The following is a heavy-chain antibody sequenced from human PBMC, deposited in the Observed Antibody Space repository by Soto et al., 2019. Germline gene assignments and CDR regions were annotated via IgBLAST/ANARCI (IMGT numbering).Heavy chain of an antibody. J-gene: IGHJ6*02. Sequence: GGSLILSCAASGFTFSSYAMHWVRQAPGKGLEWVAVMSYDGSNKYYADSVKGRFTISRDNSKNTLYLQMNSLRAEDTAVYYCARDHGIAVLYYYYYYGMDVWGQGTTVTVSS. V-gene: IGHV3-30-3*01. CDR2: MSYDGSNK. CDR3: ARDHGIAVLYYYYYYGMDV. D-gene: IGHD6-19*01. CDR1: GFTFSSYA.